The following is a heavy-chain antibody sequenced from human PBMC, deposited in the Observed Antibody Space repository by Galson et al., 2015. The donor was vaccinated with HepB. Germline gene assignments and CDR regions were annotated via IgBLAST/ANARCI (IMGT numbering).Heavy chain of an antibody. J-gene: IGHJ3*02. CDR3: ARDRTQYVIDAFDI. D-gene: IGHD4-11*01. V-gene: IGHV3-33*08. CDR2: IWYDGSNK. Sequence: SLRLSCAASGFTFSTYGMHWVRQAPGKGLEWVAVIWYDGSNKYYADSVKGRFTISRDNSENTLYLQMETLRAEDTAVYYCARDRTQYVIDAFDIWGQGTMVTVSS. CDR1: GFTFSTYG.